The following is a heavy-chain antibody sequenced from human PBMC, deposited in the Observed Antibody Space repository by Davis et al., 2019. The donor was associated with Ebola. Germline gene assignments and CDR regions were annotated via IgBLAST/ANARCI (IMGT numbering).Heavy chain of an antibody. Sequence: SETLSLTCAVYGGSLSNYYWSWIRQPPGKGLEWIGEISHSGSTNYNPSLKSRVTISVDTSKNQFSLKLSSVTAADTAVYYCAREEGYCSGGSCYSGPFDYWGQGTLVTVSS. CDR3: AREEGYCSGGSCYSGPFDY. J-gene: IGHJ4*02. D-gene: IGHD2-15*01. CDR2: ISHSGST. V-gene: IGHV4-34*01. CDR1: GGSLSNYY.